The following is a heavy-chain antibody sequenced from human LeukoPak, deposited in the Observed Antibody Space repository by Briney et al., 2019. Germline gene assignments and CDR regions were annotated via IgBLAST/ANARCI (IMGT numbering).Heavy chain of an antibody. Sequence: SETLSLTCTVSGGSISSYYWSWIRQPPGKGLEWIGYIFYTGTTNYNFSLKSRLTISVDTSKNQFSLRLTSVTAADTAVYYCARGWGYFDYWGQGTLVTVSS. CDR3: ARGWGYFDY. V-gene: IGHV4-59*01. D-gene: IGHD6-19*01. J-gene: IGHJ4*02. CDR1: GGSISSYY. CDR2: IFYTGTT.